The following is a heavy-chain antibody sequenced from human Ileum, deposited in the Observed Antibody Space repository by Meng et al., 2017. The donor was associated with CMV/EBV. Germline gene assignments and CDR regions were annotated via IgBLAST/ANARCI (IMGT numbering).Heavy chain of an antibody. Sequence: GGSLRLSCVASGFTFSTYGMPWVRQAPGKGLEWVALINGDGGSTYYVDSVKGRFTISRDNSKNTLYLQMSSLRDEDTAVYYCARGSDFDIWGQGTLVTVSS. J-gene: IGHJ4*02. CDR1: GFTFSTYG. V-gene: IGHV3-23*01. CDR3: ARGSDFDI. D-gene: IGHD6-6*01. CDR2: INGDGGST.